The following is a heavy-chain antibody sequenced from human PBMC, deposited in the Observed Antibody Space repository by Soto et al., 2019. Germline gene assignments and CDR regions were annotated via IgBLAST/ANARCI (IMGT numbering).Heavy chain of an antibody. J-gene: IGHJ4*02. D-gene: IGHD3-22*01. CDR2: FFYGGNT. CDR3: ARQLYYYDRSGYNDY. V-gene: IGHV4-39*01. Sequence: SETLSLTCTVSGDSVSSGSAFWGWVRQPPGKGLEWIGSFFYGGNTHYNPSLKSRATISVDTSQNQFSLRLSSVTATDRAVYYCARQLYYYDRSGYNDYWGQGTLVTVSS. CDR1: GDSVSSGSAF.